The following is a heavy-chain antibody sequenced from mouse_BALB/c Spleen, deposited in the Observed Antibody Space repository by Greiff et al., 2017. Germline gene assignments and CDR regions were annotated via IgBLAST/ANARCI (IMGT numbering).Heavy chain of an antibody. V-gene: IGHV5-12-2*01. CDR3: ARDEKITTAWFAY. CDR2: ISNGGGST. J-gene: IGHJ3*01. Sequence: EVKLVESGGGLVQPGGSLKLSCAASGFTFSSYTMSWVRQTPEKRLEWVAYISNGGGSTYYPDTVKGRFTISRDNAKNTLYLQMSSLKSEDTAMYYCARDEKITTAWFAYWGQGTLVTVSA. CDR1: GFTFSSYT. D-gene: IGHD1-1*01.